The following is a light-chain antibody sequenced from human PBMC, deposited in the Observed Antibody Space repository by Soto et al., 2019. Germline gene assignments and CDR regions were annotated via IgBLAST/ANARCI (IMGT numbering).Light chain of an antibody. V-gene: IGKV3-15*01. CDR3: QQYNNWPQT. J-gene: IGKJ1*01. Sequence: EIVMAQSPATLSVSKGERATLSCRASQSVSSNLAWYQQKPGQAPRLLIYGASTRATGIPARFSSSGSGTEFTLTISSLQSEDFAVYYCQQYNNWPQTFGQGTKVDIK. CDR1: QSVSSN. CDR2: GAS.